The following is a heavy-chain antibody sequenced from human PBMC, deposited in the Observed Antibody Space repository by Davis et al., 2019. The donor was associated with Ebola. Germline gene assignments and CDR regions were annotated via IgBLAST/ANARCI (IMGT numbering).Heavy chain of an antibody. Sequence: PGGSLRLSCAASGFIFSNYWMSWVRQAPGKGLEWVSVIYSGGSTYYADSVKGRFTISRDNSKNTLYLQMNGLRADDTAIYYCARNSLATTYNHFDYWGRGSLVTVSS. CDR2: IYSGGST. V-gene: IGHV3-66*01. J-gene: IGHJ4*02. CDR3: ARNSLATTYNHFDY. CDR1: GFIFSNYW. D-gene: IGHD5-24*01.